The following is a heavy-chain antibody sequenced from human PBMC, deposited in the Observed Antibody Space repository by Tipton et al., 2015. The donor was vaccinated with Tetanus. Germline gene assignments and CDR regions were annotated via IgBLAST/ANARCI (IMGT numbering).Heavy chain of an antibody. CDR1: GFTFSSYA. D-gene: IGHD3-10*01. J-gene: IGHJ4*02. V-gene: IGHV3-23*01. Sequence: SLRLSCAASGFTFSSYAMSWVRQAQGKGLEWVSAISGSGGSTYYADSVKGRFTISRDNSKNTLYLQMNSLRAEDTAVYYCAKDRRYGSGSAGYWGQGTLVTVSS. CDR3: AKDRRYGSGSAGY. CDR2: ISGSGGST.